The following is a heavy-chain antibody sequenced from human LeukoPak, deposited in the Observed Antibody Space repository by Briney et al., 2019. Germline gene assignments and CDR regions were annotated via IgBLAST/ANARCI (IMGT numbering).Heavy chain of an antibody. CDR3: ARQGDDY. J-gene: IGHJ4*02. CDR2: INQDGSEK. Sequence: PGRSLRLSCAASGFTFSSYGMHWVRQAPGKGLEWVANINQDGSEKYYVDSVKGRFTISRDNAKNSLYLQMNSLRAEDTAVYYCARQGDDYWGQGTLVTVSS. CDR1: GFTFSSYG. V-gene: IGHV3-7*01.